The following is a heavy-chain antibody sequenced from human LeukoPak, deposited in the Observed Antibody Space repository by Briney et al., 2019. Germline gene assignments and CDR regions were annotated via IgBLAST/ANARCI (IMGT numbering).Heavy chain of an antibody. CDR3: ARTDYGDYVLDY. J-gene: IGHJ4*02. CDR2: MYYSGST. CDR1: GVSISSGGFY. D-gene: IGHD4-17*01. Sequence: SETLSLTCTVSGVSISSGGFYWSWIRQHPGKGLEWIGTMYYSGSTYYNPSLKSRVTISVDTSKNQFSLKLSSMTAADTAVYYCARTDYGDYVLDYWGQGTLVTVSS. V-gene: IGHV4-31*03.